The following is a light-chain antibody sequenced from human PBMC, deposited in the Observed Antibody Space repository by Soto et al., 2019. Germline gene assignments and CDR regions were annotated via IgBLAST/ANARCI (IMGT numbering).Light chain of an antibody. CDR3: CSYARTTHV. V-gene: IGLV2-11*01. J-gene: IGLJ1*01. Sequence: QSVLTQPPSVSGSPGQSVTISCTGTSSDIGGYKYVSWYQQLPGKAPKLMIFDVTKRPSGVPDRFSGSNSGNTASLTISGLQAEEEAIYYCCSYARTTHVCGTGTKLTVL. CDR2: DVT. CDR1: SSDIGGYKY.